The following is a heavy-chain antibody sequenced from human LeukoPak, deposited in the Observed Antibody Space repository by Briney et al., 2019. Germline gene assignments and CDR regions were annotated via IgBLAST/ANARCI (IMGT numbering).Heavy chain of an antibody. Sequence: GGSLRLSCAASGFFFRNYVMSWVRQAPGKGLEWVSVISSTGGTTFYADSVKGRFTISRDNSKNTLYLQMNSLRAEDTAVYYCAKGPMGAFDIWGQGTVVTVSS. V-gene: IGHV3-23*01. CDR2: ISSTGGTT. D-gene: IGHD3-10*01. J-gene: IGHJ3*02. CDR3: AKGPMGAFDI. CDR1: GFFFRNYV.